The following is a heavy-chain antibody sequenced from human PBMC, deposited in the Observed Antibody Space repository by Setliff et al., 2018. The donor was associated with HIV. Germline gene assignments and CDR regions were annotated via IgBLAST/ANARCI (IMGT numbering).Heavy chain of an antibody. V-gene: IGHV4-39*07. D-gene: IGHD7-27*01. CDR3: ARGWGHDGFDF. CDR1: GGSISSSSYY. Sequence: SETLSLTCTVSGGSISSSSYYWGWIRQPPGKGLEWIGSIYYSGSTYYNSSLKSRVTMSIDTSKNQFSLNVSSVTAADTAVYYCARGWGHDGFDFWGQGTMVTVSS. J-gene: IGHJ3*01. CDR2: IYYSGST.